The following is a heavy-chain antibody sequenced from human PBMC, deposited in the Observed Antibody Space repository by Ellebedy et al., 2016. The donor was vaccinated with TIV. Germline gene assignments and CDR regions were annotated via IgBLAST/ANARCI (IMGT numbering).Heavy chain of an antibody. CDR2: ISSSAITI. Sequence: GESLKISCVASGFTFSSYSMNWVRQAPGKGLEWVSHISSSAITIYYADSVKGRFTISRDNAKNSLYLQMNSLRDEDTAVYYCARAIGVADCSWGQGTLVTVSS. J-gene: IGHJ5*02. V-gene: IGHV3-48*02. CDR3: ARAIGVADCS. CDR1: GFTFSSYS. D-gene: IGHD2-21*02.